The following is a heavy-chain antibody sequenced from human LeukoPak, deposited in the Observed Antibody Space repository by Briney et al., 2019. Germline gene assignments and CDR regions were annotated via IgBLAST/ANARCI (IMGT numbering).Heavy chain of an antibody. Sequence: GGSLRLSCAASRFTFSNFWMTWVRRTPEKGLEWVANIKPDGSEKNYVDSVKGRFTISRDNAKNSLYLQMNSLRAEDTAVYYCARSNNGAFDIWGLGTMVTVSS. CDR1: RFTFSNFW. J-gene: IGHJ3*02. CDR2: IKPDGSEK. CDR3: ARSNNGAFDI. D-gene: IGHD2-8*01. V-gene: IGHV3-7*01.